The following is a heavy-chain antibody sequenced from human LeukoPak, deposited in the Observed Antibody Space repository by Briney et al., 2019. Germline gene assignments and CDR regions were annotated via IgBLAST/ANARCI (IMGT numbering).Heavy chain of an antibody. CDR2: ISGSGGST. Sequence: GGSLRPSCAASGFTFSSYAMSWVRQAPGEGLEWVSAISGSGGSTYYADSVKGRFTISRDNSKNTLYLQMNSLRAEDTAVYYCAKCGSSWSETNWFDPWGQGTLVTVSS. CDR1: GFTFSSYA. D-gene: IGHD6-13*01. V-gene: IGHV3-23*01. J-gene: IGHJ5*02. CDR3: AKCGSSWSETNWFDP.